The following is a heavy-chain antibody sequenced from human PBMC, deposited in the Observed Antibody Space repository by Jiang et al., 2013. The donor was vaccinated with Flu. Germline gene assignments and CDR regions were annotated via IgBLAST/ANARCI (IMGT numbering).Heavy chain of an antibody. CDR2: IYHSGST. CDR3: ARDLLHNDAFDI. V-gene: IGHV4-4*02. Sequence: EWIGEIYHSGSTNYNPSLKSRVTISVDKSKNQFSLKLSSVTAADTAVYYCARDLLHNDAFDIWGQGTMVTVSS. D-gene: IGHD1-26*01. J-gene: IGHJ3*02.